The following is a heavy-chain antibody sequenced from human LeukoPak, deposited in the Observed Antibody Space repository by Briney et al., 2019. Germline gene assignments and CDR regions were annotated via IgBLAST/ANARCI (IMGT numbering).Heavy chain of an antibody. CDR2: IKQDGSEK. J-gene: IGHJ1*01. V-gene: IGHV3-7*01. D-gene: IGHD3-9*01. CDR3: ARDGALRYFDWLRVEYFQH. Sequence: GGSLRLSCAASGFTFSSYWMSWVRQAPGKGLEWVANIKQDGSEKYYVDSVKGRFTISRDNAKNSLYLQMNSLRAEDTAVYYCARDGALRYFDWLRVEYFQHWGQGTLVTVSS. CDR1: GFTFSSYW.